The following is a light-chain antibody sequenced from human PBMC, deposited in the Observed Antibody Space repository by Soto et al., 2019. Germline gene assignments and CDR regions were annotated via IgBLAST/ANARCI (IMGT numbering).Light chain of an antibody. J-gene: IGKJ4*01. CDR1: QGISNY. Sequence: DIQMTQSLSSLSASVGDRVTITCRASQGISNYLAWYQQKPGKVPKLLIYAASTLQLGVPSRFSGSASGTDFTLTISSLQPEDVATYYCQKYDGAPLTFGGGTKVEIK. CDR3: QKYDGAPLT. CDR2: AAS. V-gene: IGKV1-27*01.